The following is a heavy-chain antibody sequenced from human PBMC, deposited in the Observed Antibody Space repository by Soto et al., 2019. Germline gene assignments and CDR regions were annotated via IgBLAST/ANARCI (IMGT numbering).Heavy chain of an antibody. Sequence: SVKVSCKASGGTFSSYTISWVRQAPGQGLEWMGRIIPILGIANYAQKFQGRVTITADKSTSTAYMELSSLRSEDTAVYYCTKASGAYLSFPWFDPWGLGTLVTVSS. D-gene: IGHD3-16*02. CDR2: IIPILGIA. CDR1: GGTFSSYT. V-gene: IGHV1-69*02. J-gene: IGHJ5*02. CDR3: TKASGAYLSFPWFDP.